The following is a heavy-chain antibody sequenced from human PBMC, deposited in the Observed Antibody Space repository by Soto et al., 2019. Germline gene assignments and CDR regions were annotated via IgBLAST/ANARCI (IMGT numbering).Heavy chain of an antibody. CDR1: GFTFSNSG. CDR2: ISYGGTNE. J-gene: IGHJ6*02. CDR3: ARVRPGYSYGTVDV. D-gene: IGHD5-18*01. Sequence: QVQLAESGGGVVQPGRSLRLYCAASGFTFSNSGMHWVRKAPGKGLEWVAVISYGGTNEYYKDSVKGRFTISRDNSKNTLYLQMNSLRPEDTAVYYCARVRPGYSYGTVDVWGQGTTVIVTS. V-gene: IGHV3-30*10.